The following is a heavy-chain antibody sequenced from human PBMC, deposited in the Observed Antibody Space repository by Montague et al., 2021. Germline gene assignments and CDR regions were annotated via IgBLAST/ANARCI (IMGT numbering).Heavy chain of an antibody. CDR3: AKAPLISCGNAICYPFDS. CDR2: ITGSGSST. CDR1: GFTFGSYA. J-gene: IGHJ4*02. Sequence: SLRLSCAASGFTFGSYAMSWVRQAPGKGLEWISAITGSGSSTYHADSVRGRFTISRDNSKNTLYLQMSSLRAEDTALYSCAKAPLISCGNAICYPFDSWGQGTLVTVSS. D-gene: IGHD2-2*01. V-gene: IGHV3-23*01.